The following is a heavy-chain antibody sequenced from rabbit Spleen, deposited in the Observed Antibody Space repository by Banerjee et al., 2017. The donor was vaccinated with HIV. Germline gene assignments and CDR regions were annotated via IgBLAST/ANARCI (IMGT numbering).Heavy chain of an antibody. CDR2: FYTDSDNT. D-gene: IGHD1-1*01. V-gene: IGHV1S40*01. CDR3: ARDTSSSFSSYGMDL. J-gene: IGHJ6*01. CDR1: GFDLSSYYD. Sequence: QSLEESGGDLVKPGASLTLTCTASGFDLSSYYDMCWVRQAPGKGLELIACFYTDSDNTHYASWAKGRFTISKTSSTTVTLQMTRLTAADTATYFCARDTSSSFSSYGMDLWGQGTLVTVS.